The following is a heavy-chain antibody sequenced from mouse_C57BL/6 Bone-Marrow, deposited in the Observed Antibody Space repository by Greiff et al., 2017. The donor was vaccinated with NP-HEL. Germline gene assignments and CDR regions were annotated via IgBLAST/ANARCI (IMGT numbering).Heavy chain of an antibody. V-gene: IGHV1-64*01. Sequence: QVQLQQPGAELVKPGASVKLSCKASGYTFTSYWMHWVKQRPGQGLEWIGMIHPNSGSTNYNEKFKSKATLTVDKSSSTAYMQLSCLTSDDSAVYYCAIVYYDGAWFAYWGQGTLVTVSA. D-gene: IGHD1-1*01. CDR2: IHPNSGST. CDR1: GYTFTSYW. J-gene: IGHJ3*01. CDR3: AIVYYDGAWFAY.